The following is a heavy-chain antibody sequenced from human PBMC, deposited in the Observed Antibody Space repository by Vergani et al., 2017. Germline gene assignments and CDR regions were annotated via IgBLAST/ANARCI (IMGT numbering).Heavy chain of an antibody. CDR2: ISGSGGNT. CDR1: GFMFSNYW. CDR3: AKGVYCSSTSCYEGRGYYYGMGV. Sequence: EVQLVESGGGLVQPGGSLRLSCAASGFMFSNYWMNWVRQVPGKGLEWVSGISGSGGNTYYANSVKGRFTISRENSKNTLYLQMNSLRADDTAVYYCAKGVYCSSTSCYEGRGYYYGMGVWGQGTTVTFSS. J-gene: IGHJ6*02. D-gene: IGHD2-2*01. V-gene: IGHV3-23*04.